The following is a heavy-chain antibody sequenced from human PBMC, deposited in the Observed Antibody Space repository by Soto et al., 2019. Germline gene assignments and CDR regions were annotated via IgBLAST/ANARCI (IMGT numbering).Heavy chain of an antibody. CDR3: ASLVTSRDRALEYYFDY. CDR2: IYPGDSDT. V-gene: IGHV5-51*01. J-gene: IGHJ4*02. Sequence: PGESLKISCKGSGYSFTSYWIGWVRQMPGKGLEWMGIIYPGDSDTRYSPSFQGQVTISADKSISTAYLQWSSLKASDTAMYYCASLVTSRDRALEYYFDYWGQGTLVTVSP. D-gene: IGHD2-15*01. CDR1: GYSFTSYW.